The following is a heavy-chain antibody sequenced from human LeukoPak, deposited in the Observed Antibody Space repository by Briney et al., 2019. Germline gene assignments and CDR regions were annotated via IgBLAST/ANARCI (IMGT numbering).Heavy chain of an antibody. CDR2: ISDDGAT. Sequence: GGSLRLSCAASGVTFSNYAMSWVRQAPGRGPEWVSGISDDGATFYADSVKGRFTISRDNSKNTLYLQMNNLRAEDTAVYYCAKKKAAFGPPFSQHGGQGTLVTVPS. CDR3: AKKKAAFGPPFSQH. D-gene: IGHD3-3*02. CDR1: GVTFSNYA. V-gene: IGHV3-23*01. J-gene: IGHJ1*01.